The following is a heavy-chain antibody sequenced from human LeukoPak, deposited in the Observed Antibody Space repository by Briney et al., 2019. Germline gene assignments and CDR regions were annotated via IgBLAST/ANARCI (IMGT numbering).Heavy chain of an antibody. D-gene: IGHD4-17*01. J-gene: IGHJ5*02. CDR3: ATITVRNYNWFDP. CDR1: GFTFSDSH. CDR2: FDPEDGET. Sequence: GGSLRLSCAASGFTFSDSHMHWVRQAPGKGLEWMGGFDPEDGETIYAQKFQGRVTMTEDTSTDTAYMELSSLRSEDTAVYYCATITVRNYNWFDPWGQGTLVTVSS. V-gene: IGHV1-24*01.